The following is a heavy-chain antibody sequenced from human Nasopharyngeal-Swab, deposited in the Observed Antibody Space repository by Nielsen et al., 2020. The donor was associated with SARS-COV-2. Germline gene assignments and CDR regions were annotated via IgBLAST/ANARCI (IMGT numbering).Heavy chain of an antibody. CDR2: MYAGGDI. CDR1: GLDVSGNY. V-gene: IGHV3-53*01. J-gene: IGHJ4*02. Sequence: GESLQIPCAASGLDVSGNYISWFRPAPGKGLEWVSVMYAGGDIYYADSVKGRFTISRDSSKNTLYLQMNSLRVEDTALYYCARDRRDVDNQWGQGTLVTVSS. D-gene: IGHD5-24*01. CDR3: ARDRRDVDNQ.